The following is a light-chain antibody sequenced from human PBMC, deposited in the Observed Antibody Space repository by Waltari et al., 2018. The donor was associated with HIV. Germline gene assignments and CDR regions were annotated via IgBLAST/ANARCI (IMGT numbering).Light chain of an antibody. CDR3: ASVTSINILL. CDR1: AGAQY. J-gene: IGLJ3*02. CDR2: EAT. V-gene: IGLV2-14*01. Sequence: QSALTQPTSVSGSPGQATTRACPGTAGAQYISCYQRPPGNIPRLIFFEATNRPPWLPSRFSSAKSATTSSLTISGLHTDDEADYFCASVTSINILLFGGGTQLTVL.